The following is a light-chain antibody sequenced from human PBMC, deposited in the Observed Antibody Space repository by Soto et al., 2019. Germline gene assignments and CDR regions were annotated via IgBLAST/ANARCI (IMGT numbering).Light chain of an antibody. Sequence: QSVLTQPPSVSGAPGQRVTISCTGSSSNIGAGYDVHWYQQVPGTAPKLLIYGNSDRPSGVPDRFSGSKSGTSASLAITGLQAEDEADCYCQSYDTSLTGSVFGGGTKLTVL. CDR2: GNS. CDR1: SSNIGAGYD. CDR3: QSYDTSLTGSV. V-gene: IGLV1-40*01. J-gene: IGLJ2*01.